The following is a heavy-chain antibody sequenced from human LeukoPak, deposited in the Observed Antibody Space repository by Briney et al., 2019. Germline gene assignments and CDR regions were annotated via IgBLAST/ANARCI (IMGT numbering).Heavy chain of an antibody. Sequence: GGSLRLSCAASGFTFSSYGMHWVRQAPGKGLEWVALISYDGSNKYYADSVKGRFTISRDNSNNTLNLQMNSLKAEDTAVYYCARGYDILTGSLNDAFDIWGQGTMVTVSS. V-gene: IGHV3-30*03. D-gene: IGHD3-9*01. CDR1: GFTFSSYG. CDR3: ARGYDILTGSLNDAFDI. CDR2: ISYDGSNK. J-gene: IGHJ3*02.